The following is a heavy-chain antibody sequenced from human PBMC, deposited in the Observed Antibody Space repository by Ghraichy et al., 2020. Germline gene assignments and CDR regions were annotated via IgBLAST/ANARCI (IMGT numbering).Heavy chain of an antibody. V-gene: IGHV3-23*01. CDR3: ATKDWDYYDSGNCFGVDV. J-gene: IGHJ6*02. Sequence: GGSLRLSCAASGFTFSSYAMSWVRQAPGKGLEWVSAISGSGGRRYYADSVKGRFTISRDNSKNTLYLQMKSLRAEDTAHYYCATKDWDYYDSGNCFGVDVWGQGTTVTVSS. D-gene: IGHD3-10*01. CDR2: ISGSGGRR. CDR1: GFTFSSYA.